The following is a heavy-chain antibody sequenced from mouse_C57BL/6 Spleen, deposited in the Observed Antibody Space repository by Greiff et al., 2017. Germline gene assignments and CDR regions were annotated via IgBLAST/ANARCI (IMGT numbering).Heavy chain of an antibody. D-gene: IGHD3-3*01. J-gene: IGHJ3*01. CDR1: GYTFTSYW. Sequence: VQLQQPGAELVKPGASVKLSCKASGYTFTSYWMQWVKQRPGQGLEWIGEIDPSDSYTNYNQKFKGKATLTVDTSSSTAYMQLSSLTSEDSAVYYCARSAPGPSAWFAYWGQGTLVTVSA. CDR3: ARSAPGPSAWFAY. V-gene: IGHV1-50*01. CDR2: IDPSDSYT.